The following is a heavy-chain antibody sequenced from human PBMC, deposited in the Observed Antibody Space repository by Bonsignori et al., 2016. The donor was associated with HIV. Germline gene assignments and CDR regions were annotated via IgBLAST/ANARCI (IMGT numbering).Heavy chain of an antibody. Sequence: VRQMPGKGLEWMGIIYPGDSDARYGRSFQGEATIAVDKTTNTAFLQWTSLKASDTATYYCARRRRGPGGFDVWGQGTVVTVSS. CDR3: ARRRRGPGGFDV. D-gene: IGHD3-16*01. CDR2: IYPGDSDA. V-gene: IGHV5-51*01. J-gene: IGHJ3*01.